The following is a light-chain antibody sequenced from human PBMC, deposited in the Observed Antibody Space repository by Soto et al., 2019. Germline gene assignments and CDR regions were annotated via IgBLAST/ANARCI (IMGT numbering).Light chain of an antibody. CDR1: QGISSY. Sequence: DIQWTQSPCFLAASVGGGGTSTFRASQGISSYLAWYQQKPGTDPKLLIYAASTLQSGVPSRFSGSGSGTEFTLTISSLQPEDFATYYCQQLNSYPLTGGRGTQGDIK. CDR2: AAS. V-gene: IGKV1-9*01. J-gene: IGKJ4*01. CDR3: QQLNSYPLT.